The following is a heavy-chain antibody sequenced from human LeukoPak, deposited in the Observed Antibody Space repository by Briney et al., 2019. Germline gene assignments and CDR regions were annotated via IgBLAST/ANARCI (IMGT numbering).Heavy chain of an antibody. V-gene: IGHV3-23*01. Sequence: PGGSLRLSCAASGFTFSSYAMTWVRQAPGKGLEWVSTISYSGGSTNYPDSVKGRFTISRDNSKNTLYLQMNSLRAEDTAVYYCARGMQQLYHFDSWGRGTLVTVSS. J-gene: IGHJ4*02. CDR3: ARGMQQLYHFDS. D-gene: IGHD6-13*01. CDR1: GFTFSSYA. CDR2: ISYSGGST.